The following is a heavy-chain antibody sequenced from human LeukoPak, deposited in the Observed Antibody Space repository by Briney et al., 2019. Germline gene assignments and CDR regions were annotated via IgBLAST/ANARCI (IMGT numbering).Heavy chain of an antibody. D-gene: IGHD5-24*01. J-gene: IGHJ5*02. V-gene: IGHV4-59*08. CDR1: GGSISSYY. CDR3: ARHHGKQGWFDP. Sequence: KPSETLSLTCTVSGGSISSYYWSRIRQPRGKGLEWIGYIYYSGSTNYNPSLKSRVTISVDTSKNQFSLKLSSVTAADTAVYYCARHHGKQGWFDPWGQGTLVTVSS. CDR2: IYYSGST.